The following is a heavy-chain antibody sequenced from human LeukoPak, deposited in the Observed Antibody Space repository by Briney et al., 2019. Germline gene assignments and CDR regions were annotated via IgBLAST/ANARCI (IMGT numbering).Heavy chain of an antibody. CDR2: ISSGSSNI. J-gene: IGHJ4*02. D-gene: IGHD4-11*01. CDR3: ARGDTVTSHFDY. Sequence: GGSLRLSRAASGFTFSTYSMNWVRQAPGKGLEWVSYISSGSSNIFYADSVKGRFTISRDNAKNSLYLQMNSLRAEDTAVYYCARGDTVTSHFDYWGQGTLVTVSS. V-gene: IGHV3-48*01. CDR1: GFTFSTYS.